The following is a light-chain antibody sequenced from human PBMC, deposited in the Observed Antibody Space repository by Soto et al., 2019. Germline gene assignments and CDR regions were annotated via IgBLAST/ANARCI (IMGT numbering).Light chain of an antibody. CDR1: SSNIGSNY. J-gene: IGLJ1*01. Sequence: QSVLTHPPSASGTPGQRFTISCSGSSSNIGSNYVYWYQQLPGTAPKLLIYSNNQRPSGVPDRFSGSKSGTSASLAISGLRSEDEADYYCAAWDDSLSGRVFGTGTKVTVL. V-gene: IGLV1-47*02. CDR2: SNN. CDR3: AAWDDSLSGRV.